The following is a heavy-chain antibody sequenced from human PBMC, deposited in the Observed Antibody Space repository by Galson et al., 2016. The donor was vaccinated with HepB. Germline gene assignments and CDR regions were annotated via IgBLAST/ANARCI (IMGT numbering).Heavy chain of an antibody. D-gene: IGHD2/OR15-2a*01. CDR3: AKRHEYCPPVGCSVDY. CDR2: DSMDGRRK. Sequence: SLRLSCAASGFTFSGYGMHWVRQVPGKGLEWVAADSMDGRRKFYADSVKGRFTISRDNSNNILFLQMSSLRVDDTAVYFCAKRHEYCPPVGCSVDYWGQGTLVSVSS. CDR1: GFTFSGYG. V-gene: IGHV3-30*18. J-gene: IGHJ4*02.